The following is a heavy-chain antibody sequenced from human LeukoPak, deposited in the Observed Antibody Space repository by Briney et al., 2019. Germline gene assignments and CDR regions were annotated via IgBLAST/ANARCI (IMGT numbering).Heavy chain of an antibody. J-gene: IGHJ4*02. CDR2: IYINGDT. V-gene: IGHV4-4*09. CDR3: ARVLRFLEWPRRGYYFDY. D-gene: IGHD3-3*01. Sequence: SETLSLTCTVSGDSISTYYWSWIRQAPGKGLECIGYIYINGDTNQNPSLKGRVTISVDTSKNQFSLKLSSVTAADTAVYYCARVLRFLEWPRRGYYFDYWGQGTLVTVSS. CDR1: GDSISTYY.